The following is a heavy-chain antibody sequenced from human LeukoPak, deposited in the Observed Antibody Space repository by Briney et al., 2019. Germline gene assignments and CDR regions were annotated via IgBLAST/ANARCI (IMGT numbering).Heavy chain of an antibody. D-gene: IGHD4-17*01. Sequence: GGSLRLSCAASGFSFSSFAMTWVRQAPGKGLEWVSSITGGHYATYNTDSVKGRFTISRDNAKNTLYLQMNSLRADDAAIYYCTKDPSGDYIGAFDPWGQGTLVTVSS. J-gene: IGHJ5*02. V-gene: IGHV3-23*01. CDR3: TKDPSGDYIGAFDP. CDR2: ITGGHYAT. CDR1: GFSFSSFA.